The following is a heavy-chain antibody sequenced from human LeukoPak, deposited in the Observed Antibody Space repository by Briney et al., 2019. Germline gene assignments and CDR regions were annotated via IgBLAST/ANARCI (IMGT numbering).Heavy chain of an antibody. CDR1: GFTFSSYT. CDR2: ISSNGGST. D-gene: IGHD3-22*01. V-gene: IGHV3-64D*09. CDR3: VRQGGYYVSDY. Sequence: PGGSLRLSCSASGFTFSSYTMHWVRQAPGKGLEYISAISSNGGSTYYADSLKGTFTISRDNSRNTLYLQMSSLRAEDTAVYYCVRQGGYYVSDYWGQGTLVTVSS. J-gene: IGHJ4*02.